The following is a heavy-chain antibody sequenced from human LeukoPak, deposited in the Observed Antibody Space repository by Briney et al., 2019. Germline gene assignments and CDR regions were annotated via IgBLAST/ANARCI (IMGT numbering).Heavy chain of an antibody. CDR1: GFTFSSYA. CDR3: AKGGIVVVPAPIPATHAFDI. Sequence: GGSLRLSCAASGFTFSSYAMSWVRQAPGKGLEWVSAISGSGGSTYYADSVKGRFTISRDNSKNTRYLQRNSLRAEDTAVYYCAKGGIVVVPAPIPATHAFDIWGQGTMVTVSS. V-gene: IGHV3-23*01. J-gene: IGHJ3*02. D-gene: IGHD2-2*01. CDR2: ISGSGGST.